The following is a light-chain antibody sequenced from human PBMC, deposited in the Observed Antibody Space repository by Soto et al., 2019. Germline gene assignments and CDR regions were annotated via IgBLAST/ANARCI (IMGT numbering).Light chain of an antibody. V-gene: IGKV1-5*03. CDR2: KAS. CDR1: QSLSRW. Sequence: DIQMTQSPATLSASAGDRVTITCRASQSLSRWLAWYQQKPGQAPNLLIYKASSLKSGVPSRFNGRGSGTDFILTISSLQPDDFADYYRQQYNSYSSFGGGTKVEIK. CDR3: QQYNSYSS. J-gene: IGKJ4*01.